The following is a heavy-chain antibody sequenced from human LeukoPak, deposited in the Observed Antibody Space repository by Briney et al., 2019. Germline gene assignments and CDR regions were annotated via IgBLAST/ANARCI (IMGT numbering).Heavy chain of an antibody. J-gene: IGHJ4*02. D-gene: IGHD3-22*01. V-gene: IGHV3-7*04. CDR1: GFSFSSFC. Sequence: TGGSLRLSCEVSGFSFSSFCMSWVRQAPGKGLEWVANIQQDGREKYYVDSVKGRFTISRDNAKNSLYLQMSSLRAEDTAVYYCARVLHKRNYDSSDYYGYWGQGTLVTVSS. CDR3: ARVLHKRNYDSSDYYGY. CDR2: IQQDGREK.